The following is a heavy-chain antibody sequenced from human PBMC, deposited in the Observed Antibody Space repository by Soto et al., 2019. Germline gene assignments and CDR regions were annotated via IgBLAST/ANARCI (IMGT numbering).Heavy chain of an antibody. Sequence: QVQLVESGGGVVQPGRSLRLSCAASGFTFSSYGMHWVRQAPGKGLEWVAVIWDDGSSKYYADSVKGRFTISRDNSKNTLYLQMDSRRAEDTAVYYCARVDRGSSLFYYYYGMDVWGQGTTVTVSS. CDR3: ARVDRGSSLFYYYYGMDV. J-gene: IGHJ6*02. D-gene: IGHD6-6*01. CDR2: IWDDGSSK. CDR1: GFTFSSYG. V-gene: IGHV3-33*01.